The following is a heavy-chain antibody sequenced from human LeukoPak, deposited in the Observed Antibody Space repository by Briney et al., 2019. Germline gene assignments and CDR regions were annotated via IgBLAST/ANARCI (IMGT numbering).Heavy chain of an antibody. CDR2: ISGSGGST. D-gene: IGHD6-19*01. J-gene: IGHJ4*02. Sequence: GGSLRLSCAASGFTFSSYAMSWVRQAPGEGLEWVSAISGSGGSTYYADSVKGRFTISRDNSRNTLYLQMNSLRAEDTAVYYCARRLPVAGTRPFDYRGQGTLVTVSS. V-gene: IGHV3-23*01. CDR3: ARRLPVAGTRPFDY. CDR1: GFTFSSYA.